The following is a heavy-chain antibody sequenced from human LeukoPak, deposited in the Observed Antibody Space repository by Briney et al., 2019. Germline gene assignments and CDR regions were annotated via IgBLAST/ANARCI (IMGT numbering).Heavy chain of an antibody. CDR2: ISSRSATI. D-gene: IGHD6-6*01. CDR1: GFTFSSYS. V-gene: IGHV3-48*01. Sequence: PGGSLRLSCAASGFTFSSYSMNWVRQAPGKGLEWVSYISSRSATIYYADSVKGRFAISRDNSKNTLYLQMNSLRAEDTAVYYCARTTPYSSSSNDAFDIWGQGTLVTVSS. J-gene: IGHJ3*02. CDR3: ARTTPYSSSSNDAFDI.